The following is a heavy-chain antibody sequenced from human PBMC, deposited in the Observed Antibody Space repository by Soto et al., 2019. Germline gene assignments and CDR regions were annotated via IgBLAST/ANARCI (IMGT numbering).Heavy chain of an antibody. CDR3: ATVFEH. Sequence: EVQLVESGGGSVQPGGSLRLSCVASGITFSGYWMHWVRQVPGKGLVWVARVDSDGSGTSYAGSVKGRFTISRDNAKNTLYLQMNSLRFEDTAVYYCATVFEHWGQGIPVTVSS. CDR1: GITFSGYW. CDR2: VDSDGSGT. V-gene: IGHV3-74*01. J-gene: IGHJ4*02.